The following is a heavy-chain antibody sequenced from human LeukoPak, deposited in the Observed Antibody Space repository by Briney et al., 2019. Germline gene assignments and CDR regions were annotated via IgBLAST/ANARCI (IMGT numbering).Heavy chain of an antibody. D-gene: IGHD3-22*01. CDR1: GFTFGTYW. Sequence: HPGGSLRLSCGASGFTFGTYWMHWVRQAPGKGLVWVSGISWNSGSIGYADSVKGRFTISRDNAKNSLYLQMNSLRAEDTALYYRAKALHYDSSGSIDYWGQGTLVTVSS. V-gene: IGHV3-9*01. CDR2: ISWNSGSI. CDR3: AKALHYDSSGSIDY. J-gene: IGHJ4*02.